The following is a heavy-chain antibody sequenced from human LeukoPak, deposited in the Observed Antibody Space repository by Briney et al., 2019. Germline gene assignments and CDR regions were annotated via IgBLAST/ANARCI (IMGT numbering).Heavy chain of an antibody. J-gene: IGHJ3*02. D-gene: IGHD6-13*01. CDR2: ISSSGSTI. Sequence: PGGSLRLSCAASGFTFSSYEMNWVRQAPGKGLEWVSYISSSGSTIYYADSVKGRFTISRDNAKNSLYLQMNSLRAEDTAVYYCARDSSQQLVPDAFDIWGQGTMVTVSS. CDR1: GFTFSSYE. CDR3: ARDSSQQLVPDAFDI. V-gene: IGHV3-48*03.